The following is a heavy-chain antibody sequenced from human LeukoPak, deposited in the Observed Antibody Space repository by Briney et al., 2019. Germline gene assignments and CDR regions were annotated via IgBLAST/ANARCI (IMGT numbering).Heavy chain of an antibody. CDR2: IRYDGSNK. CDR1: GVTLTSSA. D-gene: IGHD1-26*01. V-gene: IGHV3-30*02. CDR3: AREASGSYSYYYMDV. J-gene: IGHJ6*03. Sequence: GGSLRLSCAASGVTLTSSAMHWVRQAPGKGLEWVAFIRYDGSNKYYADSVKGRFTISRDNSKNTLYLQMNSLRAEDTAVYYCAREASGSYSYYYMDVWGKGTTVTISS.